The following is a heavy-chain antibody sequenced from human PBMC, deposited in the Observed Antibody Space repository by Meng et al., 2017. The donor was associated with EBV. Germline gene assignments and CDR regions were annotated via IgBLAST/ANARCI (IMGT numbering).Heavy chain of an antibody. CDR2: INAGNGNT. J-gene: IGHJ5*02. V-gene: IGHV1-3*01. D-gene: IGHD2-15*01. CDR3: ARRGGVADWFDP. Sequence: QVQLVQSGAEVEKPGASVKVYCKASGYTFTSYAMHWVRQAPGQRLEWMGWINAGNGNTKYSQKFQGRVTITRDTSASTAYMELSSLRSEDTAVYYCARRGGVADWFDPWGQGTLVTVSS. CDR1: GYTFTSYA.